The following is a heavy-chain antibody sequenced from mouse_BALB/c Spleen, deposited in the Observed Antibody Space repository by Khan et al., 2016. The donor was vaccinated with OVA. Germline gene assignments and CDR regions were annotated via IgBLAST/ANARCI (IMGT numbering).Heavy chain of an antibody. V-gene: IGHV1S135*01. CDR2: IDPFSGDT. D-gene: IGHD2-2*01. Sequence: VQLQQSGPELMKPGASGKISRKASGYSFTTYYIHWVKQSPGKSLEWIGYIDPFSGDTTYNQKFKGMATLTVDKSSSTAYIHLSNLTSEDSAVYYCTRHGYVAWFTYWGQGTLVTVSA. CDR3: TRHGYVAWFTY. CDR1: GYSFTTYY. J-gene: IGHJ3*01.